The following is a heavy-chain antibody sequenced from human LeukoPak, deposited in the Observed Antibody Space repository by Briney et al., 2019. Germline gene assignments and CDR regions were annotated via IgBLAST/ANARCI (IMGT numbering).Heavy chain of an antibody. CDR1: GGTFSSYT. D-gene: IGHD3-22*01. J-gene: IGHJ4*02. Sequence: ASVKVSCKASGGTFSSYTISWVRQAPGQGLEWMGRIIPILGIANYAQKFQSRVTITADKSTSTAYMELSSLRSEDTAVYYCTVYYDSSGYYLHYWGQGTLVTVSS. V-gene: IGHV1-69*02. CDR2: IIPILGIA. CDR3: TVYYDSSGYYLHY.